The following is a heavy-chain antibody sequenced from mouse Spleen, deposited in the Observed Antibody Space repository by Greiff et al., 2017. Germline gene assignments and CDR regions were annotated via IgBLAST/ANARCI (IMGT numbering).Heavy chain of an antibody. CDR3: TRPKIYSNYYFDY. CDR1: GYTFTSYW. Sequence: EVQLQQSGTVLARPGASVKMSCKTSGYTFTSYWMHWVKQRPGQGLEWIGAIYPGNSDTSYNQKFKGKAKLTAVTSASTAYMELSSLTNEDSAVYYCTRPKIYSNYYFDYWGQGTTLTVSS. J-gene: IGHJ2*01. D-gene: IGHD2-5*01. V-gene: IGHV1-5*01. CDR2: IYPGNSDT.